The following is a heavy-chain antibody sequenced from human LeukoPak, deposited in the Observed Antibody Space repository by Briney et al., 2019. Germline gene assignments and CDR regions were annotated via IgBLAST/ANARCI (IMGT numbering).Heavy chain of an antibody. J-gene: IGHJ4*02. D-gene: IGHD3-10*01. V-gene: IGHV3-21*04. CDR1: GFTFSACS. CDR3: ASRALY. Sequence: GGSLRLSCAASGFTFSACSMNWVRQAPGRGLEWVSVISSDSAYIYYADSVKGRFTVSRDNSKNTLYLQMNSLRPEDTAVYYCASRALYWGQGTLVTVSS. CDR2: ISSDSAYI.